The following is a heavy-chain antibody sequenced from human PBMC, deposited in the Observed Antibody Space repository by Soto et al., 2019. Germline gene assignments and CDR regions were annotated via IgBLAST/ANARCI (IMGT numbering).Heavy chain of an antibody. J-gene: IGHJ4*02. Sequence: GGSLRLSCAASGFTFSSYSMNWVRQAPGKGLEWVSYISSSSSTIYYADSVKGRFTISRDNAKNSLYLQMNSLRAEDTAVYYCARDSFRELDPSLFDYWGQGTLVTVSS. CDR1: GFTFSSYS. V-gene: IGHV3-48*01. CDR3: ARDSFRELDPSLFDY. CDR2: ISSSSSTI. D-gene: IGHD1-26*01.